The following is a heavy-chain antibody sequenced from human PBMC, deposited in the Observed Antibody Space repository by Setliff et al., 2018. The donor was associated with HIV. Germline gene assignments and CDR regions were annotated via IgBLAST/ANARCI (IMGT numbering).Heavy chain of an antibody. Sequence: PGGSLRLSCAASGFTFSDYYMNWVPQAPGKGLEWVSSISSSSTIYYADSVKGRFTISRDNAKNSLYLQMNSLRAEDTAVYYCAKEPKLGGIAAPFDYWGQGTLVTVSS. CDR1: GFTFSDYY. V-gene: IGHV3-11*01. J-gene: IGHJ4*02. CDR3: AKEPKLGGIAAPFDY. D-gene: IGHD6-6*01. CDR2: ISSSSTI.